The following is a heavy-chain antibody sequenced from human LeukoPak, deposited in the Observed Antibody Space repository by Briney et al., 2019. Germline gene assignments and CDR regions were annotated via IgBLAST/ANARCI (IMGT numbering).Heavy chain of an antibody. J-gene: IGHJ4*02. V-gene: IGHV4-61*02. CDR1: GGSISSGSYY. CDR2: IYTSGST. D-gene: IGHD3-10*01. Sequence: PSETLSLTCTVSGGSISSGSYYWSWIRQPAGKGLEWIGRIYTSGSTNYNPSLKSRVTISVDTSKNQFSLKLSSVTAADTAVYYCARVLLWFGENFDYWGQGTLVTVSS. CDR3: ARVLLWFGENFDY.